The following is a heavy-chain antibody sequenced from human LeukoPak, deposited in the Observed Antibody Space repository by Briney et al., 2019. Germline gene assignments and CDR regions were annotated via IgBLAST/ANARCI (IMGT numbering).Heavy chain of an antibody. D-gene: IGHD6-19*01. V-gene: IGHV1-69*02. Sequence: SVKVSCKASGGTFSSYTISWVRQAPGQGLEWMGRIIPILGIANYAQKFQGRVTITADKSTSTAYLELSSLRSEDTAGDYCARESIGVGGTGYGMDVWGQGTTVTVSS. J-gene: IGHJ6*02. CDR1: GGTFSSYT. CDR3: ARESIGVGGTGYGMDV. CDR2: IIPILGIA.